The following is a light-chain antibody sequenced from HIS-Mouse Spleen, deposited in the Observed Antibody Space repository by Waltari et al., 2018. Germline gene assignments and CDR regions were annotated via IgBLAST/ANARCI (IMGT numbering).Light chain of an antibody. CDR3: SSYAGSNNLV. CDR2: GVS. Sequence: QSALTQPPSASGSPGQSVTISCTGTSSDVGGYNYVSWYQQHPGKAPKLMIYGVSKRPSGVPARFSGSKSGHTASLTFSGLQAEDEADYYCSSYAGSNNLVFGGGTKLTVL. CDR1: SSDVGGYNY. V-gene: IGLV2-8*01. J-gene: IGLJ2*01.